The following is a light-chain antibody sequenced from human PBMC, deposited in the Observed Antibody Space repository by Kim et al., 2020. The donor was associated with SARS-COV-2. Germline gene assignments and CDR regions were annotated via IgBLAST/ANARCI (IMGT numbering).Light chain of an antibody. Sequence: QSALTQPRSVSGSPGQSVTISCTGTSSDVGAHNYVSWYQQHPGKAPKLIICDVSKRPSGVPDRFSGSKSGNTASLTISGLQVEDEADYYCCSYSGSWVMFGGGTQLTVL. CDR3: CSYSGSWVM. CDR1: SSDVGAHNY. CDR2: DVS. J-gene: IGLJ3*02. V-gene: IGLV2-11*01.